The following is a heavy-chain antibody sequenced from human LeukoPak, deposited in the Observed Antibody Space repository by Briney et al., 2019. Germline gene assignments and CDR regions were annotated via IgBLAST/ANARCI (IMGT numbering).Heavy chain of an antibody. Sequence: SETLSLTCTVSGGSISSYYWSWIRQPPGKGLEWIGYIYYSGSTNYNPSLKSRVTISVDTSKNHFSLRLSSVTAADTAVYYCARAMVRDYYFDYWGQGTLVTVSS. CDR3: ARAMVRDYYFDY. CDR2: IYYSGST. V-gene: IGHV4-59*08. D-gene: IGHD3-10*01. J-gene: IGHJ4*02. CDR1: GGSISSYY.